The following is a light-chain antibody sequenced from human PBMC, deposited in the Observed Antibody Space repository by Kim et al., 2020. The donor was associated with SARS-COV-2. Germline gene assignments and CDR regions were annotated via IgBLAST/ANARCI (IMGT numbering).Light chain of an antibody. CDR1: PDINNY. V-gene: IGKV1-27*01. CDR2: AAS. CDR3: QKYNSAPPLT. J-gene: IGKJ4*01. Sequence: SLGESVTITCPGSPDINNYLAWYKQKPGKVPALLIYAASTLRSGVPSRFSGSGSGTDFTLTISSLQPEDVAIYYCQKYNSAPPLTFGGGTKVDIK.